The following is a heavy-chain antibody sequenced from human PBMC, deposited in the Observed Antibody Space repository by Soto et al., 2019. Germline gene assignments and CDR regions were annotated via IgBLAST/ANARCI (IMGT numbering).Heavy chain of an antibody. V-gene: IGHV3-23*01. Sequence: AGSLRLSCAASGFTFSSYAMSWVRQAPGKGLEWVSAISGSGGSTYYADSVKGRFTISRDNSKNTLYLQMNSLRAEDTAVYYCATSYSNYYYYYYGMDVWGQGTTVTVSS. D-gene: IGHD4-4*01. CDR3: ATSYSNYYYYYYGMDV. CDR2: ISGSGGST. J-gene: IGHJ6*02. CDR1: GFTFSSYA.